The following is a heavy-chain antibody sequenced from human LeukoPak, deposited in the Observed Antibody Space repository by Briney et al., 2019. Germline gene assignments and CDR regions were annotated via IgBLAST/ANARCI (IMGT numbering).Heavy chain of an antibody. D-gene: IGHD1-1*01. CDR1: GYSFTSYW. J-gene: IGHJ3*02. CDR3: ARLLERRPDAFDI. Sequence: GESLQISCKGSGYSFTSYWIGWVRQMPGKGLEWMGIIYPGDSDTRYSPSFQGQVTISADKSISTAYLQWSSLKASDTAMYYCARLLERRPDAFDIWGQGTMVTVSS. CDR2: IYPGDSDT. V-gene: IGHV5-51*01.